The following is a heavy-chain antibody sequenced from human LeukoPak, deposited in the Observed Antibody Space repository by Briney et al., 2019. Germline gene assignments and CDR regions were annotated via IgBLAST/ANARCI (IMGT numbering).Heavy chain of an antibody. Sequence: PGGSLRLSCAASGFTFSSYSMNWVRQAPGKGLEWVSSISSSSSYIYYADSVKGRFTISRDNAKNSLYLQMSSLRAEDTAVYYCARAVTTPYYYYYYMDVWGKGTTVTISS. CDR1: GFTFSSYS. J-gene: IGHJ6*03. D-gene: IGHD4-17*01. CDR2: ISSSSSYI. V-gene: IGHV3-21*01. CDR3: ARAVTTPYYYYYYMDV.